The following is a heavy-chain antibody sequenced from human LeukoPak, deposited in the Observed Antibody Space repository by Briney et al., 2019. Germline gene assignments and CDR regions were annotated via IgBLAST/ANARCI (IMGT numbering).Heavy chain of an antibody. Sequence: GGSLRLSCAASGFTFSSYGMHWVRQAPGKGLEWGAFIRYDGSNKYYADSVKGRFTISRDNSKNTLYLQMTSLRAEDTAVYYCANMLSTSRLSWGQGTLVTVSS. D-gene: IGHD5/OR15-5a*01. CDR1: GFTFSSYG. J-gene: IGHJ4*02. CDR3: ANMLSTSRLS. V-gene: IGHV3-30*02. CDR2: IRYDGSNK.